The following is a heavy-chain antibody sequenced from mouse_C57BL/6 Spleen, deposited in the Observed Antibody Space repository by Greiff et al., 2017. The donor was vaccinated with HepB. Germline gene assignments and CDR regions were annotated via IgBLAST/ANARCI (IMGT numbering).Heavy chain of an antibody. CDR2: ISGGGGNT. CDR1: GFTFSSYT. CDR3: ARFDGYYEDYYAMDY. J-gene: IGHJ4*01. D-gene: IGHD2-3*01. Sequence: EVQRVESGGGLVKPGGSLKLSCAASGFTFSSYTMSWVRQTPEKRLEWVATISGGGGNTYYPDSVKGRFTISRDNAKNTLYLQMSSLRSEDTALYYCARFDGYYEDYYAMDYWGQGTSVTVSS. V-gene: IGHV5-9*01.